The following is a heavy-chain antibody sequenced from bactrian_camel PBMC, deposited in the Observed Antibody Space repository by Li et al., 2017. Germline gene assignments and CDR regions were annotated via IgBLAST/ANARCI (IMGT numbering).Heavy chain of an antibody. V-gene: IGHV3S53*01. J-gene: IGHJ4*01. CDR3: AASRSFKWWLHLQPDQSTV. CDR1: GNTVSRHR. CDR2: IAPNGGT. Sequence: HVQLVESGGGSVQAGGSLRPSCSAPGNTVSRHRMGWFRQAPGKEREGVATIAPNGGTNYADSVKGRFTISRGNSKNTLYLQMNSLRPEDTAIYYCAASRSFKWWLHLQPDQSTVWGQGTQVTVS. D-gene: IGHD2*01.